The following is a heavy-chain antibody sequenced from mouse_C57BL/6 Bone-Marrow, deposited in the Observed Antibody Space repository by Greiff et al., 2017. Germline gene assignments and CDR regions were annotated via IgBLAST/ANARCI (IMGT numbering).Heavy chain of an antibody. CDR2: ISSGSSTI. D-gene: IGHD2-14*01. Sequence: DVMLVESGGGLVTPGGSLKLSCEASGFTFSDYGMHWVRQAPEKGLEWVAYISSGSSTIYYADTVKGRFTISRTNAKNTLFLQMTSLRSEDTAMYYGARPGPVRGLAYWGQGTLVTGSA. V-gene: IGHV5-17*01. CDR1: GFTFSDYG. CDR3: ARPGPVRGLAY. J-gene: IGHJ3*01.